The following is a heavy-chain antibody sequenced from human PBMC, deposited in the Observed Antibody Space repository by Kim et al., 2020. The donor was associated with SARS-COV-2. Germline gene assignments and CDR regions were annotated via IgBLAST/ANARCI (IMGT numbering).Heavy chain of an antibody. Sequence: GGSLRLSCAASGFTFSSYDMHWVCQAKGKGLEWVSASGTAGDTYYPCSVKGRFTTSRENAKNSLYLQMNSLRAGDTAVKYCARDPGAGGFDPWGQGTLVTVSS. D-gene: IGHD1-26*01. V-gene: IGHV3-13*04. CDR2: SGTAGDT. CDR3: ARDPGAGGFDP. CDR1: GFTFSSYD. J-gene: IGHJ5*02.